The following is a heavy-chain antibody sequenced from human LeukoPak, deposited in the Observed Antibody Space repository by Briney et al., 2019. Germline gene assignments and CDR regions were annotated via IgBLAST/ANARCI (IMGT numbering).Heavy chain of an antibody. D-gene: IGHD3-22*01. V-gene: IGHV3-21*01. J-gene: IGHJ4*02. Sequence: PGGSLRLSCAASGFTFSSYSMNWVRQAPGKGLEWVSSISSSSSYIYYADSVKGRFTISRDNAKNSLYLQMNSLRAEDTAVYYCARDLWLGQRGLFYFEYWGQGAPVTVAS. CDR2: ISSSSSYI. CDR1: GFTFSSYS. CDR3: ARDLWLGQRGLFYFEY.